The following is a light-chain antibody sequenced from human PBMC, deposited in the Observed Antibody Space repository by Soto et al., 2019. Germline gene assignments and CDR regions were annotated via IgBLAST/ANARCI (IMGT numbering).Light chain of an antibody. CDR3: QQYNNWPPTWT. CDR2: GAS. J-gene: IGKJ1*01. CDR1: QSVGSK. V-gene: IGKV3-15*01. Sequence: EIVMTQSPATLSVSPGERGTLSFMAIQSVGSKLVWYQQKPGQAPRLLIYGASTRATGIPARFSGGGSETEFTLTISSLQSEDFAVYYCQQYNNWPPTWTFGQGTKVDIK.